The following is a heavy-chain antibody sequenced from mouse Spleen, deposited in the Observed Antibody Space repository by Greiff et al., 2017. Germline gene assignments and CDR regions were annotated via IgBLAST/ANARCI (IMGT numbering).Heavy chain of an antibody. V-gene: IGHV5-4*02. J-gene: IGHJ3*01. CDR3: ARDETARATGFAY. CDR2: ISDGGSYT. Sequence: EVMLVESGGGLVKPGGSLKLSCAASGFTFSDYYMYWVRQTPEKRLEWVATISDGGSYTYYPDSVKGRFTISRDNAKNNLYLQMSSLKSEDTAMYYCARDETARATGFAYWGQGTLVTVSA. CDR1: GFTFSDYY. D-gene: IGHD3-2*01.